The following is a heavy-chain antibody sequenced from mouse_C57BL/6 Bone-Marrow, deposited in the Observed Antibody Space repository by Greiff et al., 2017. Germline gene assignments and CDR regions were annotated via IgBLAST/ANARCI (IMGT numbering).Heavy chain of an antibody. CDR2: ISNGGGST. J-gene: IGHJ4*01. V-gene: IGHV5-12*01. CDR3: ARQDYEFSYYAMDY. CDR1: GFTFSDYY. Sequence: EVHLVESGGGLVQPGGSLKLSCAASGFTFSDYYMYWVRQTPEKRLEWVAYISNGGGSTYYPDTVKGRFTISRDNAKNTLYLQMSRLKSEDTAMYYCARQDYEFSYYAMDYWGQGTSVTVSS. D-gene: IGHD2-4*01.